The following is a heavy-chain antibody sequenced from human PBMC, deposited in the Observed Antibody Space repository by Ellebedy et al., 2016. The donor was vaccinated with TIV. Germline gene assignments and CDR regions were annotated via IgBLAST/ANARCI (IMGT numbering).Heavy chain of an antibody. CDR3: AKAGRYYGSGSYYHYFDY. D-gene: IGHD3-10*01. CDR1: GFTFSSYA. Sequence: GESLKISXAASGFTFSSYAMSWVRQAPGKGLEWVSTISGTGGSTFYTDSVKGRFTISRDNAKNSLYLQMNSLRAEDTALYYCAKAGRYYGSGSYYHYFDYWGQGTLVTVSS. V-gene: IGHV3-23*01. CDR2: ISGTGGST. J-gene: IGHJ4*02.